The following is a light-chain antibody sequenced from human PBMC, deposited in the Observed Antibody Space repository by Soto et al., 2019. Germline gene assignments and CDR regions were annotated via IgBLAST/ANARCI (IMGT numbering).Light chain of an antibody. Sequence: EIVLTQSPGTLSLSPGERATLSCRASQSVSSTFLAWYQQKPGQAPRLLIYGASSRATGIPDRFSGSGSGTDFTLTISRLEPEDFALYYCQQYNTSPFTFGQGTKVDIK. CDR1: QSVSSTF. CDR2: GAS. V-gene: IGKV3-20*01. CDR3: QQYNTSPFT. J-gene: IGKJ2*01.